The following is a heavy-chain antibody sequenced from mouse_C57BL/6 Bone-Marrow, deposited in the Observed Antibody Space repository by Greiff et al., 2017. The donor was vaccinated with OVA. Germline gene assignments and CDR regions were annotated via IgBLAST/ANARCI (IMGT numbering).Heavy chain of an antibody. CDR3: TTEGYGYTWFAY. Sequence: VQLQQSGAELVRPGASVKLSCTASGFNIKDDYMHWVKQRPEQGLEWIGWIDPENGDTEYASKFQGKATITADTSSNKAYLQLSSLTSEDTAVYYCTTEGYGYTWFAYWGQGTLVTVSA. J-gene: IGHJ3*01. CDR2: IDPENGDT. CDR1: GFNIKDDY. D-gene: IGHD2-2*01. V-gene: IGHV14-4*01.